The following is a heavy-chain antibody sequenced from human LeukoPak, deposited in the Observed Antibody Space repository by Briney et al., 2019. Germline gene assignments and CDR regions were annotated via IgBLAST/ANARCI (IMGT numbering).Heavy chain of an antibody. J-gene: IGHJ5*02. CDR2: ISGSGGST. V-gene: IGHV3-23*01. D-gene: IGHD3-10*01. CDR3: AKGRDYGSGRRTNWFDP. CDR1: GFTFSSYA. Sequence: GGSLRLSCAASGFTFSSYAMSWVRQAPGKGLEWVSAISGSGGSTYYADSVKGRFIISRDNSKNTLYLQMNSLRAEDTAVYYCAKGRDYGSGRRTNWFDPWGQGTLVTVSS.